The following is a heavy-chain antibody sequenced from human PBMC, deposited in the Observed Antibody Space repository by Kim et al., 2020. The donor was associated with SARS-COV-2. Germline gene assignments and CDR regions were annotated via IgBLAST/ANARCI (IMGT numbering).Heavy chain of an antibody. D-gene: IGHD1-26*01. Sequence: QGRVTITPEKSTSTAYMELTSLRSEDTAVYYCARVFYSTSGSYYFDYWGQGTLVTVSS. CDR3: ARVFYSTSGSYYFDY. V-gene: IGHV1-69*04. J-gene: IGHJ4*02.